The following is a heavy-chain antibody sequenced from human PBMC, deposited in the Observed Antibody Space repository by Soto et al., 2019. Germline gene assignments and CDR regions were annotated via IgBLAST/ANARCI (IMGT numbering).Heavy chain of an antibody. CDR1: GGSFSGYY. CDR2: INHSGST. D-gene: IGHD3-3*01. Sequence: SETLSLTCAVYGGSFSGYYWSCIRQPPGKGLEWIGEINHSGSTNYNPSLKSRVTISVDTSKNQFSLKLSSVTAADTAVYYCARGGTIFGVSIMGYYYYGMDVWGQGTTVTVSS. V-gene: IGHV4-34*01. J-gene: IGHJ6*02. CDR3: ARGGTIFGVSIMGYYYYGMDV.